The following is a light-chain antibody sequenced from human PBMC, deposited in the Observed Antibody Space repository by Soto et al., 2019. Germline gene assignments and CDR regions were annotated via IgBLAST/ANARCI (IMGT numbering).Light chain of an antibody. CDR1: SSNIANNY. V-gene: IGLV1-51*01. Sequence: QSVLTQPPSVSAAPGQTVTISCSGSSSNIANNYVSWYQRLPGTAPKLLIYDNNKRPSGIPDRFSGSKSGTSATLGITGLQTGDEADYYCGTWDSSLSAVVFGGGTKLTVL. CDR2: DNN. CDR3: GTWDSSLSAVV. J-gene: IGLJ2*01.